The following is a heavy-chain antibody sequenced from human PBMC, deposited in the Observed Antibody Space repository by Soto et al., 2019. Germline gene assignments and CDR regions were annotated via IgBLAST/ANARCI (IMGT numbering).Heavy chain of an antibody. CDR1: GYTFTSYD. CDR3: ASIGEGWSKRRDFDY. CDR2: MNPNSGNT. V-gene: IGHV1-8*01. Sequence: ASVKVSCKASGYTFTSYDINWVRQATGQGLEWMGWMNPNSGNTGYAQKFQGRVTMTRNTSISTAYMELSSLRSEDTAVYYCASIGEGWSKRRDFDYWGQGTTVTVSS. J-gene: IGHJ4*03. D-gene: IGHD6-19*01.